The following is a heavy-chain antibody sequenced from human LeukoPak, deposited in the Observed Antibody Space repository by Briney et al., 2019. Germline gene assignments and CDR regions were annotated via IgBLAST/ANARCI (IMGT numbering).Heavy chain of an antibody. V-gene: IGHV3-23*01. Sequence: GGSLRLSCAASGFTFSSYAMSWVRQAPGKGLEWVSAISGSGGSTYYADSVKGRFTISRDNSKNTLYLQMNSLGAEDTAVYYCAKDKMDSSSSGEGIFDYWGQGTLVTVSS. D-gene: IGHD6-6*01. J-gene: IGHJ4*02. CDR2: ISGSGGST. CDR3: AKDKMDSSSSGEGIFDY. CDR1: GFTFSSYA.